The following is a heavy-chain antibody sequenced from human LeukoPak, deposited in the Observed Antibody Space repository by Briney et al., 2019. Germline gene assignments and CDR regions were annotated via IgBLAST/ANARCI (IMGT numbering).Heavy chain of an antibody. Sequence: GGSLTLSCAASGFTFDDYAMHWVRHAPGKGLEWVSLISGDGGSTYYADSVKGRFTISRDNSKNSLYLQMHSLRTEDTALYYCAMIDIVVVVAGRYFDYWGQGTLVTVSS. CDR1: GFTFDDYA. J-gene: IGHJ4*02. V-gene: IGHV3-43*02. D-gene: IGHD2-15*01. CDR3: AMIDIVVVVAGRYFDY. CDR2: ISGDGGST.